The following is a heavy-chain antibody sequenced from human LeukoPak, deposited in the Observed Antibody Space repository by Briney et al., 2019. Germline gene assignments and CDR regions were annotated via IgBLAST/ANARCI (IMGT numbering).Heavy chain of an antibody. J-gene: IGHJ6*03. CDR3: ARVTSGYHYYYYMDV. CDR2: IYYSGST. Sequence: PSETLSLTCTVSGGSISGSSYYWGWIRQPPGKGLEWIGSIYYSGSTYYNPSLKSRVTISVDTSKNQFSLKLSSVTAADTAVYYCARVTSGYHYYYYMDVWGKGTTVTVSS. CDR1: GGSISGSSYY. V-gene: IGHV4-39*07. D-gene: IGHD3-16*01.